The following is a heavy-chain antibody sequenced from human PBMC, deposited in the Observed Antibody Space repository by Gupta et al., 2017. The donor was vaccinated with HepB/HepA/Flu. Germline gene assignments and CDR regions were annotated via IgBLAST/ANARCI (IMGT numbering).Heavy chain of an antibody. J-gene: IGHJ5*02. CDR2: INKDGSEK. V-gene: IGHV3-7*01. Sequence: EVQLVESGGGLVQPGGSLRLSCAASGLSFSRYWMSWVRQAPGKGLEWVANINKDGSEKKDADSVKGRFTISRDKAKNSLFLQMKRLRAEETAVYYWASKNNMDDWIDPWGQGTLVKVS. CDR3: ASKNNMDDWIDP. D-gene: IGHD2/OR15-2a*01. CDR1: GLSFSRYW.